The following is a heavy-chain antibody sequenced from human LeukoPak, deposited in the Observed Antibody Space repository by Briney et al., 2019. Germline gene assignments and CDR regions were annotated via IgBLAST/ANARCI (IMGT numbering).Heavy chain of an antibody. CDR2: ISGDGSRT. CDR1: GFSFDDYA. Sequence: GGSLRLSCAASGFSFDDYAMHWVRHAPGKGLEWVSLISGDGSRTFYADSVKGRFTLSRDNSKNSLYLQLHSMRPEDTALYYCAKAIHERGCPDCWGQGTLVTVSS. CDR3: AKAIHERGCPDC. D-gene: IGHD6-19*01. J-gene: IGHJ4*02. V-gene: IGHV3-43*02.